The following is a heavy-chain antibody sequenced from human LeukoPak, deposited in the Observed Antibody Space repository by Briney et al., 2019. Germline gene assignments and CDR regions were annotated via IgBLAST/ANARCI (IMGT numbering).Heavy chain of an antibody. CDR3: ARAITMVRGVISLGNWFDP. Sequence: GRSLRLSCAASGFTFSSYAMHWVRQAPGKGLEWVAVISYDGSNKYYADSVKGRFTISRDNSKNTLYLQMNSLRAEDTAVYYCARAITMVRGVISLGNWFDPWGQGTLVTVSS. V-gene: IGHV3-30-3*01. CDR2: ISYDGSNK. D-gene: IGHD3-10*01. J-gene: IGHJ5*02. CDR1: GFTFSSYA.